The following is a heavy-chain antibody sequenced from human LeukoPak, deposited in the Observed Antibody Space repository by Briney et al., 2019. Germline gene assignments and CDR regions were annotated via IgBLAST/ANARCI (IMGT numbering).Heavy chain of an antibody. CDR2: IYYSGTT. Sequence: KPSETLSLTCTVSGGSISSSSYYWGWLRQPPGKGHEWIGNIYYSGTTYYDPALKSRLTISVDTSKNQFSLRLSSVTAAGTGVYYCARSVTAAGQRLIDFWGQGTLVTVSS. D-gene: IGHD6-13*01. J-gene: IGHJ4*02. CDR1: GGSISSSSYY. V-gene: IGHV4-39*01. CDR3: ARSVTAAGQRLIDF.